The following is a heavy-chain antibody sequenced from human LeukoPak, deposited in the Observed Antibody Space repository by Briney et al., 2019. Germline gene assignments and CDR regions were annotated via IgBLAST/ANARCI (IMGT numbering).Heavy chain of an antibody. J-gene: IGHJ4*02. CDR2: IYPGDSDT. Sequence: KVSCKASGGTFSSYAISWVRQMPGKGLEWMGIIYPGDSDTRYSPSFQGQVTISADKSISTAYLQWSSLKASDTAMYYCARYGSGWSLEYWGQGTLVTVSS. CDR3: ARYGSGWSLEY. CDR1: GGTFSSYA. V-gene: IGHV5-51*01. D-gene: IGHD6-19*01.